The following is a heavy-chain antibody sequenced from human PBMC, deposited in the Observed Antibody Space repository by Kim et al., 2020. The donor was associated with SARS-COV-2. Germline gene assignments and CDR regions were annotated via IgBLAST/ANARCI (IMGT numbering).Heavy chain of an antibody. CDR3: TTDPEKNYGSGSGKFDY. CDR2: IKSKTDGGTT. CDR1: GFTFSNAW. V-gene: IGHV3-15*01. J-gene: IGHJ4*02. Sequence: GGSLRLSCAASGFTFSNAWMSWVRQAPGKGLEWVGRIKSKTDGGTTDYAAPVKGRFTISRDDSKNTLYLQMNSLKTEDTAVYYCTTDPEKNYGSGSGKFDYWGQGTLVTVSS. D-gene: IGHD3-10*01.